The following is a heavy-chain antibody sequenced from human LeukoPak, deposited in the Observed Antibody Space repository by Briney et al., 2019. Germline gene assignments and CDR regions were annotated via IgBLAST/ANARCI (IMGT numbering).Heavy chain of an antibody. Sequence: SETLSLTCTVSGYSISSGYYWGWIRPPPGKGLEWIGSIYHSGSTYYNPSLKSRVTISVDTSKNQFSLKLSSVTAADTAVYYCARGQLRSEYSGSDYWGQGTLVTVSS. V-gene: IGHV4-38-2*02. D-gene: IGHD1-26*01. J-gene: IGHJ4*02. CDR2: IYHSGST. CDR3: ARGQLRSEYSGSDY. CDR1: GYSISSGYY.